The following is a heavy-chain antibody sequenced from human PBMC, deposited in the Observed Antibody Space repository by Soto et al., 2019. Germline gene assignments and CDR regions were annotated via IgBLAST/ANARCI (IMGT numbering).Heavy chain of an antibody. Sequence: PSETLSLTCAVYGGSFSGYYWSWIRQPPGKGLEWIGEINHSGSTNYNPSLKSRVTISVDTSKNQFSLKLSSVTAADTAVCYCARGQDGSGSYCMDVWGQWTTVTVSS. CDR3: ARGQDGSGSYCMDV. CDR2: INHSGST. J-gene: IGHJ6*02. V-gene: IGHV4-34*01. D-gene: IGHD3-10*01. CDR1: GGSFSGYY.